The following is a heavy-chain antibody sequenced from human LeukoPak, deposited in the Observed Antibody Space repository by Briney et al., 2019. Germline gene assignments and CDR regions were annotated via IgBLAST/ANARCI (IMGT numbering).Heavy chain of an antibody. CDR1: GGTFSSYA. D-gene: IGHD3-3*01. Sequence: GASVKVSCKASGGTFSSYAISWVRQAPGQGLEWMGGIIPIFGTANYAQKFQGRVTITADESTSTAYMELSSLRSEDTAVYYCASWGLAKRFFDYWGQGTLVTVSS. J-gene: IGHJ4*02. V-gene: IGHV1-69*01. CDR2: IIPIFGTA. CDR3: ASWGLAKRFFDY.